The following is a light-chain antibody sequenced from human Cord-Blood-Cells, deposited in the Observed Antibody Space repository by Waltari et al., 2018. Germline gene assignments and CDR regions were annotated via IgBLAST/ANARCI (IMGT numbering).Light chain of an antibody. Sequence: EIVMTQSPATLSVSPGERAILSCRASQCVSSNLAWYQQRPGQTPRLLNYGASTRATGSSARFSGRGCGTEFTLTISSLRSEELSVYYCQQYNNWPITFGQGTQLEIK. V-gene: IGKV3-15*01. CDR2: GAS. CDR3: QQYNNWPIT. CDR1: QCVSSN. J-gene: IGKJ5*01.